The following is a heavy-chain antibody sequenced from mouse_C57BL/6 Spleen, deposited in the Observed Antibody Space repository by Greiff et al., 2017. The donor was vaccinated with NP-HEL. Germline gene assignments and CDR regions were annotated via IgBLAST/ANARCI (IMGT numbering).Heavy chain of an antibody. CDR1: GYTFTDYY. CDR2: INPYNGGT. CDR3: VGGRSYYAMGY. D-gene: IGHD1-1*01. Sequence: VQLKQSGPVLVKPGASVKMSCKASGYTFTDYYMNWVKQSHGKSLEWIGVINPYNGGTSYNQKFKGKATLTVDKSSSTAYMELNSLTSEDSAVYYCVGGRSYYAMGYWGQGTSVTVSS. J-gene: IGHJ4*01. V-gene: IGHV1-19*01.